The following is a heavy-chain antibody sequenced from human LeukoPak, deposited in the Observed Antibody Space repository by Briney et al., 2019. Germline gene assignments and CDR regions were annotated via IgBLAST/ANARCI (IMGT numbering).Heavy chain of an antibody. Sequence: SETLSLTCAVYGGSFSGYYWSWIRQPPGKGLEWIGEINHSGSTNYNPSLKSRVTISVDTSKNQFSLKLSSVTAADTAVYYCAGGSVLPAAPDYWGQGTLVTVSS. CDR2: INHSGST. CDR3: AGGSVLPAAPDY. D-gene: IGHD2-2*01. V-gene: IGHV4-34*01. CDR1: GGSFSGYY. J-gene: IGHJ4*02.